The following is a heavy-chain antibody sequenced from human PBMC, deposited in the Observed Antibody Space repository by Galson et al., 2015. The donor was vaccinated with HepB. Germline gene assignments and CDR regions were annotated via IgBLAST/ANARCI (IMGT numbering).Heavy chain of an antibody. J-gene: IGHJ3*02. CDR3: ARGYYYDSSGYPGEHSWGAFDI. Sequence: SLRLSCAASGFTFSSYRINWVRQAPGKGLEWVSSISSSSSYIYYADSVKGRFTISRDNAKNSLYLQMNSLRAEDTAVYYCARGYYYDSSGYPGEHSWGAFDIWGQGTMVTVSS. D-gene: IGHD3-22*01. CDR2: ISSSSSYI. CDR1: GFTFSSYR. V-gene: IGHV3-21*01.